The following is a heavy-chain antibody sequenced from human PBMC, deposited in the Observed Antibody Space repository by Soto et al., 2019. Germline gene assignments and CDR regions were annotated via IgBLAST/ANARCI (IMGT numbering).Heavy chain of an antibody. CDR2: ITGSGNSA. CDR3: AKEADLNVYNYGSCFYS. J-gene: IGHJ4*02. CDR1: ELTFSSYS. Sequence: LRICSAASELTFSSYSMAWVGQAPGKGLEWVSTITGSGNSAYYVDSVKGRFTISRDNSKNTLHLQMNSLRVEDTAIYYGAKEADLNVYNYGSCFYSCGQ. D-gene: IGHD3-16*01. V-gene: IGHV3-23*01.